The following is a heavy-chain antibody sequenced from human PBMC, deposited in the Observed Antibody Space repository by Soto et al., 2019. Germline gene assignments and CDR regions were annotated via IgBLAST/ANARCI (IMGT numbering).Heavy chain of an antibody. Sequence: QVQLQESGPGLVKTSDTLSLTCTVSGGSITPYYCSWLRQPPGEGLEWIGYVSYSGKTGYNPSLKSRVSMSIDTSKNEFSLKLTSLTAADAATYYCARQQYTVVTAFDVLGQGTTVAVSS. CDR1: GGSITPYY. CDR3: ARQQYTVVTAFDV. CDR2: VSYSGKT. J-gene: IGHJ3*01. V-gene: IGHV4-59*07. D-gene: IGHD2-15*01.